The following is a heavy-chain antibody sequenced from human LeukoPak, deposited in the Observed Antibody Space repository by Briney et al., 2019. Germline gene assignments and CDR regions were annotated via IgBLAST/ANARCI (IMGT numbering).Heavy chain of an antibody. CDR1: GFTFSSYW. J-gene: IGHJ4*02. CDR2: IKQDGSEK. Sequence: GGSLRLSCAASGFTFSSYWMSWVRQAPGKGLEWVANIKQDGSEKYYVDSVKGRFTISRDNAKNSLYLQMNSLRAEDTAVYYCAKDSALWFGELLYPIFDYWGQGTLVTVSS. D-gene: IGHD3-10*01. V-gene: IGHV3-7*01. CDR3: AKDSALWFGELLYPIFDY.